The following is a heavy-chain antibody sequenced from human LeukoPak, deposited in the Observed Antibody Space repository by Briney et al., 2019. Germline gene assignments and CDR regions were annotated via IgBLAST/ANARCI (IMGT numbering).Heavy chain of an antibody. J-gene: IGHJ4*02. CDR1: GGSISSGDYY. Sequence: SQTLSLTCTVSGGSISSGDYYWSWIRQPPGKGLEWIGYIYYSGSTYYNPSLKSRVTISVDTSENRFSLKLSSVTAADTAVYYCARGNGWFDYWGQGALVTVSS. V-gene: IGHV4-30-4*08. CDR2: IYYSGST. D-gene: IGHD6-19*01. CDR3: ARGNGWFDY.